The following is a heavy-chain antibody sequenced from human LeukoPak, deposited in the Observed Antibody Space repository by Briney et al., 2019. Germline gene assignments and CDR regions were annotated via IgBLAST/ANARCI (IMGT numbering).Heavy chain of an antibody. J-gene: IGHJ4*02. CDR3: ARDSSSWYGSASLFDY. Sequence: SETLSLTCTVSGGSISSYYWSWIRQPPGKGLEWIGYIYYSGSTNYNPSLKSRVTISVDTSKNQFSLKLSSVTAADTAVYYCARDSSSWYGSASLFDYWGQGTLVTVSS. D-gene: IGHD6-13*01. CDR1: GGSISSYY. CDR2: IYYSGST. V-gene: IGHV4-59*12.